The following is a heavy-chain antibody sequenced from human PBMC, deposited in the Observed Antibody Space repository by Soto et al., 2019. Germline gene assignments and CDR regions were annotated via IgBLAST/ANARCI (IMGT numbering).Heavy chain of an antibody. D-gene: IGHD6-19*01. J-gene: IGHJ5*02. CDR2: FNREDAET. Sequence: QVQLVQSGAEVRKPGASVKVSCKVSGYRLSELSMHWVRQAPGKGLEWVGGFNREDAETVYAEKFEGRVSVTEDRSADTVYMELTSLRFEDTAMYYCAIGKGAVAGRVGPWFDPWGQGTLVTVSS. CDR3: AIGKGAVAGRVGPWFDP. V-gene: IGHV1-24*01. CDR1: GYRLSELS.